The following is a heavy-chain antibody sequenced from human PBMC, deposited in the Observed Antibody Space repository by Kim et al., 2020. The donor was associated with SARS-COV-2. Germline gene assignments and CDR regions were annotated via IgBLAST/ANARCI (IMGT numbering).Heavy chain of an antibody. J-gene: IGHJ6*02. CDR1: GGSISSSSYY. Sequence: SETLSLTCTVSGGSISSSSYYWGWIRQPPGKGLECIGSIYYSGSTYYNPSLKSRVTISVDTSKNQFSLKLSSVTAADTAVYYCARDGGAAAKYYYYGMDVWGQGTTVTVSS. D-gene: IGHD6-13*01. CDR2: IYYSGST. V-gene: IGHV4-39*02. CDR3: ARDGGAAAKYYYYGMDV.